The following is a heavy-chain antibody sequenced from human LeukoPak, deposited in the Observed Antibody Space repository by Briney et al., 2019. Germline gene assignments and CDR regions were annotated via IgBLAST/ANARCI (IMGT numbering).Heavy chain of an antibody. CDR1: GYSFYDKY. V-gene: IGHV1-2*02. J-gene: IGHJ3*02. D-gene: IGHD3-9*01. CDR2: INPNSGGT. Sequence: GSVKVFCKASGYSFYDKYLHWGRQAPGQRLEGMGGINPNSGGTNYAQNFQGRGNITTHTALSTAYMALSRLTTGDTAVDYCARVRGVGDILTGYSDDAFDIWGQGTMVTVSS. CDR3: ARVRGVGDILTGYSDDAFDI.